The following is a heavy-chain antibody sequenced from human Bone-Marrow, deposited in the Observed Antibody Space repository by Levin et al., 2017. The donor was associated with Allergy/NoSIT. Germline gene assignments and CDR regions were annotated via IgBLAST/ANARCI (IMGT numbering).Heavy chain of an antibody. CDR2: IYYSGST. D-gene: IGHD3-9*01. CDR1: GGSISSSSYY. J-gene: IGHJ3*02. CDR3: ARHRPYDILTGYPGAFDI. V-gene: IGHV4-39*01. Sequence: SETLSLTCTVSGGSISSSSYYWGWIRQPPGKGLEWIGSIYYSGSTYYNPSLKSRVTISVDTSKNQFSLKLSSVTAADTAVYYCARHRPYDILTGYPGAFDIWGQGTMVTVSS.